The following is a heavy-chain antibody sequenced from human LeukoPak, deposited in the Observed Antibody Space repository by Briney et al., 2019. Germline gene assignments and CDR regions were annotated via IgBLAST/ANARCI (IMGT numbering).Heavy chain of an antibody. CDR1: GFNSRNYG. Sequence: PGGSLRLSCAASGFNSRNYGMHWVRQAPGKGLEGGAVICYDGSNKYFADSVKGRFTISRDNSKNTLYLQMNSLRDEDTAVYYCARTYSXSYNSGWYXXFVXFDNWGQGTLVTVSS. V-gene: IGHV3-33*01. CDR3: ARTYSXSYNSGWYXXFVXFDN. D-gene: IGHD6-19*01. CDR2: ICYDGSNK. J-gene: IGHJ4*02.